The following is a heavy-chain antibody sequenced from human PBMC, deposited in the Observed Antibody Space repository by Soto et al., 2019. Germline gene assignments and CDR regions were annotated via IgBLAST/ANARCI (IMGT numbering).Heavy chain of an antibody. J-gene: IGHJ5*02. CDR1: GGSISSGGYS. V-gene: IGHV4-30-2*01. CDR3: ASSPSNINWRCDP. CDR2: IYHSGST. Sequence: SETLSLTCAVSGGSISSGGYSWSWIRQPPGRGLEWIGYIYHSGSTYYNPSLKSRVTISVDSPRNQFSLKLSSVTAADTAVYYCASSPSNINWRCDPWGQGNLVTVSS. D-gene: IGHD1-1*01.